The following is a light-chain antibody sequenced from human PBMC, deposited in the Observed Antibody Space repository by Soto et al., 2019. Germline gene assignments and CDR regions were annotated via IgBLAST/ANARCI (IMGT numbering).Light chain of an antibody. CDR3: YSYVGGIS. Sequence: QSALTQPASVSGSPGQSIAISCTGTSSDVGSHNFVSWYQQHPGKVPKLIIYEVSKRPSGVSNRFSGSKSGNTASLTISGRQAEDEADYYCYSYVGGISFGGGTKLTVL. CDR1: SSDVGSHNF. J-gene: IGLJ2*01. V-gene: IGLV2-23*02. CDR2: EVS.